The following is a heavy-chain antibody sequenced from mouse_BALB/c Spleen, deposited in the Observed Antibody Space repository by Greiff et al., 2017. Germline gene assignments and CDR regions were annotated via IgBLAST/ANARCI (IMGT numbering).Heavy chain of an antibody. CDR1: GFNIKDYY. J-gene: IGHJ4*01. CDR2: IDPENGDT. D-gene: IGHD1-1*01. CDR3: NAAYYYGSSYDAMDY. V-gene: IGHV14-4*02. Sequence: VQLQQSGAELVRSGASVKLSCTASGFNIKDYYMYWVKQRPEQGLEWIGWIDPENGDTEYAPKFQGKATMTADTSSNTAYLQLSSLTSEDTAVYYCNAAYYYGSSYDAMDYWGQGTSVTVSS.